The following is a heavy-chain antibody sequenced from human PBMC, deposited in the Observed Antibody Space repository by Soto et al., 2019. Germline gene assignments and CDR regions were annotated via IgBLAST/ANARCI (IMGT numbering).Heavy chain of an antibody. CDR3: ARGGRAADGTLGAFDI. CDR1: GYTFTDYG. D-gene: IGHD6-13*01. J-gene: IGHJ3*02. CDR2: ISADNGNT. V-gene: IGHV1-18*01. Sequence: QVQLVQSGAEVKKPGASVKVSCKASGYTFTDYGLSWVRQAPGQGLEWMGWISADNGNTNYAQKVQGRVTMTTDTSTSTAYMERRSLRSDDTAMYYCARGGRAADGTLGAFDIWGQGTMVTVSS.